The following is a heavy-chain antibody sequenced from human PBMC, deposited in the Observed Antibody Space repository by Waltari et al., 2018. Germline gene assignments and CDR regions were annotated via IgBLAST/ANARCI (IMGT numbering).Heavy chain of an antibody. V-gene: IGHV3-30-3*01. Sequence: QVQLVESGGGVVQPGRSLRLSCAASGLPFSSYAMHWVRQAPGKGLEWVAVISYDGSNKYYADSVKGRFTISRDNSKNTLYLQMNSLRAEDTAVYYCAREIWFRELLWGGFDYWGQGTLVTVSS. CDR2: ISYDGSNK. J-gene: IGHJ4*02. D-gene: IGHD3-10*01. CDR1: GLPFSSYA. CDR3: AREIWFRELLWGGFDY.